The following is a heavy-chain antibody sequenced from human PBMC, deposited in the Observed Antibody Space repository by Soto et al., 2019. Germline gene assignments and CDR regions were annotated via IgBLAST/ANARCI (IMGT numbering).Heavy chain of an antibody. CDR2: ISSRGSTI. Sequence: QVQLVESGGGLVKPGGSLRLSCAASGFTVSDYYMSWIRQAPGNGLERVSYISSRGSTIYYADSVKGRGTISRANATNARYLETKSLKAEDPAVSYFARRDAGVVPFDSWGQGTLGTVAS. J-gene: IGHJ4*02. CDR3: ARRDAGVVPFDS. V-gene: IGHV3-11*01. D-gene: IGHD3-10*01. CDR1: GFTVSDYY.